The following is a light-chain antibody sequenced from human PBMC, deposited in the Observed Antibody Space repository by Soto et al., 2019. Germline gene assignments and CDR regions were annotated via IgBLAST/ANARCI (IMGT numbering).Light chain of an antibody. J-gene: IGLJ2*01. Sequence: QLVQAQSPSASASLGASVKLTCTLSSGHNSYAIAWHQQQPEKGPRYLMKLDSDGSHTKGDAIPDRFSGSSSGAERYLTISSLQSEDEADYYCQTWGTGIHVVFGGGTKLTVL. CDR1: SGHNSYA. CDR2: LDSDGSH. V-gene: IGLV4-69*01. CDR3: QTWGTGIHVV.